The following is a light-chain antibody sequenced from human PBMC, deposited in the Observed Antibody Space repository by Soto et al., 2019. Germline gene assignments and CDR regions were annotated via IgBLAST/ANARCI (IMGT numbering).Light chain of an antibody. V-gene: IGKV2-28*01. Sequence: DIVKTQSPLSLTVTPGEPASISCRSSQSLLHSNGYKYLDWYLQKPGQSPHLLIYLGSNRASGVPDRFSGSGSGTDFTLKISRVEAEDVGVYYCMQALQTPLTFGQGTKLEIK. J-gene: IGKJ2*01. CDR1: QSLLHSNGYKY. CDR2: LGS. CDR3: MQALQTPLT.